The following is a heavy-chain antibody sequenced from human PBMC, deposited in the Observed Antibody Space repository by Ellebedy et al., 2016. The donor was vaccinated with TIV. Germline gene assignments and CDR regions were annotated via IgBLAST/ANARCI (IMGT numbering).Heavy chain of an antibody. D-gene: IGHD5-24*01. CDR1: GFTFSGSA. J-gene: IGHJ6*02. CDR2: IRSKANSYAT. Sequence: GESLKISXAASGFTFSGSAMHWVRQASGKGPEWVGRIRSKANSYATAYAASVKGRFTISRDDSKNTAYLQMNSLKTEDTAVYYCTRQVEMATITRYYYYGMDVWGQGTTVTVSS. V-gene: IGHV3-73*01. CDR3: TRQVEMATITRYYYYGMDV.